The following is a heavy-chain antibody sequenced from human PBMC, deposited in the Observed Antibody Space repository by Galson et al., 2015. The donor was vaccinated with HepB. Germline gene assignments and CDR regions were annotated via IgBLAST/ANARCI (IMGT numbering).Heavy chain of an antibody. D-gene: IGHD2-15*01. Sequence: LSLTCTVSGGSISSSSYYWGWIRQPPGKGLEWIGSIYYSGSTYYNPSLKSRVTISVDTSKNQFSLKLSSVTAADTAVYYCARHRGGSGGSCYSRWFDPWGQGTLVTVSP. J-gene: IGHJ5*02. V-gene: IGHV4-39*01. CDR3: ARHRGGSGGSCYSRWFDP. CDR2: IYYSGST. CDR1: GGSISSSSYY.